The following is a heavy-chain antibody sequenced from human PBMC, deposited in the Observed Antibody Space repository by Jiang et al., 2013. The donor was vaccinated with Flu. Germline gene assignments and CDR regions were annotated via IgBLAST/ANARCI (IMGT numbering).Heavy chain of an antibody. CDR2: IDPSDSYT. Sequence: ISCKGSGYSFTSYWISLGAPDARKRPGVDGEIDPSDSYTSYSPSFQGHVTMSADKSISTAYLQWSSLKASDTAMYYCARRGRGTQRTDGYGWVDYWGQGTLVTVSS. CDR1: GYSFTSYW. J-gene: IGHJ4*02. D-gene: IGHD3-10*01. CDR3: ARRGRGTQRTDGYGWVDY. V-gene: IGHV5-10-1*01.